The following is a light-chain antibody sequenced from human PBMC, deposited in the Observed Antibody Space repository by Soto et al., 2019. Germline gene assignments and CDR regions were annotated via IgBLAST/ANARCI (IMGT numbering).Light chain of an antibody. CDR3: QVYDRSPL. CDR1: QTVNNF. J-gene: IGKJ4*01. V-gene: IGKV3-11*01. Sequence: ETLLTQSPATLSLSPGDRATLSCRASQTVNNFLAWYQQKPGQTPRLLMFDASGRASAIPDRFTGSGSGTDFTLTISSLEPEDFGVYYCQVYDRSPLFGGGTKVEI. CDR2: DAS.